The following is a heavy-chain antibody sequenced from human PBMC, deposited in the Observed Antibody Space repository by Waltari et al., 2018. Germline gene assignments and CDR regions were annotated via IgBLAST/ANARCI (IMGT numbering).Heavy chain of an antibody. Sequence: QVPLQPWGAGLLKPSEPLSLTCAGHVVSFNAYYSTWILHPPWHALEWIGEINYSGSTNYNPSRKSRVTISVDTSKNQFSLKLSSVTAADTAVYYCATNREYCSSTSCYGRWFDPWGQGTLVTVSS. CDR3: ATNREYCSSTSCYGRWFDP. CDR1: VVSFNAYY. CDR2: INYSGST. J-gene: IGHJ5*02. V-gene: IGHV4-34*01. D-gene: IGHD2-2*01.